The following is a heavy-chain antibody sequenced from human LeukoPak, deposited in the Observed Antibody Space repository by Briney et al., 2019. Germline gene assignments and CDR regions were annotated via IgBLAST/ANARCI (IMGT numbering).Heavy chain of an antibody. CDR3: AKETGYDYYFDY. CDR2: ISYDGSNK. Sequence: PGGSLRLSCAASGFTFSSYGMHWVRQAPGKGLEWVAVISYDGSNKYYADSVKGRFTISRDNSKNTLYLQMNSLRAEDTAVYYCAKETGYDYYFDYWGQGTLVTVSS. D-gene: IGHD5-12*01. J-gene: IGHJ4*02. CDR1: GFTFSSYG. V-gene: IGHV3-30*18.